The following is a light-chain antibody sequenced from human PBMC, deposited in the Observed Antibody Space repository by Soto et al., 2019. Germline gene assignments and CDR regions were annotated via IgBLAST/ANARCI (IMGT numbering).Light chain of an antibody. J-gene: IGKJ1*01. Sequence: EIVLTQSPGTLSLSPGERATLSCRASQGVTTNFAWYQQKSGQAPRLLIYDASRRATGIPDRFSGSGSGTDFSLTISRLEPEDFAVYYCQHYDSARWTFGLGTKVDIK. CDR3: QHYDSARWT. CDR2: DAS. V-gene: IGKV3-20*01. CDR1: QGVTTN.